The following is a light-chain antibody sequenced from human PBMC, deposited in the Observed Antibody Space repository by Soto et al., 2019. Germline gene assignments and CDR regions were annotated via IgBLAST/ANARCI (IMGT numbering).Light chain of an antibody. CDR1: QSMSNW. CDR2: RAS. Sequence: DIQMSQSPSTLAPSVGDRVTISCRARQSMSNWLAWYQQKPGEAPELLIYRASNLQSVVPSRFSGSGSGTEFTLTISSLQTDDFATYYCQQYHRYPYSFGPGTKLEI. CDR3: QQYHRYPYS. J-gene: IGKJ2*01. V-gene: IGKV1-5*03.